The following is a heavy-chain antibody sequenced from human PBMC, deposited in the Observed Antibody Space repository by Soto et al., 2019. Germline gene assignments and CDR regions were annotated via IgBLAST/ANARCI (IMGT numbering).Heavy chain of an antibody. CDR1: GGTFSSYA. CDR2: IIPIFGTA. Sequence: QVQLVQSGAEVKKPGSSVKVSCKASGGTFSSYAISWVRQAPGQGLEWMGGIIPIFGTANYAQKFQGRVTITADESTSTAYMELSSLRSEDTAVYYCAAGGYSYGSGLYYDYGMDVWGQGTTVTVSS. CDR3: AAGGYSYGSGLYYDYGMDV. D-gene: IGHD5-18*01. J-gene: IGHJ6*02. V-gene: IGHV1-69*01.